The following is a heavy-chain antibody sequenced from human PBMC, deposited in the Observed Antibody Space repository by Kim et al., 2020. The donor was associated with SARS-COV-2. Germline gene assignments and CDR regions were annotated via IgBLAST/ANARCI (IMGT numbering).Heavy chain of an antibody. V-gene: IGHV3-23*01. CDR3: AKAKGMVRGVMLNNWFDP. Sequence: KGRFTISGDNSKNTLYLQMNSLRDEDTAVYCCAKAKGMVRGVMLNNWFDPWGQGTLVTVSS. D-gene: IGHD3-10*01. J-gene: IGHJ5*02.